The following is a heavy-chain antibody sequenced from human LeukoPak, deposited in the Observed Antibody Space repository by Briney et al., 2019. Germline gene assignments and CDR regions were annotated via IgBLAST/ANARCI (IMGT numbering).Heavy chain of an antibody. CDR2: ISSCSSYI. Sequence: GGSLRLSCAASGFTFSSYSMNWVRQAPGKGLEWVSSISSCSSYIYYADPVKGRFTISRDNAKNSLYLQMNSLRAEDTAVYYCARAEEWELPNEGYMDVWGKGTTVTISS. J-gene: IGHJ6*03. CDR1: GFTFSSYS. CDR3: ARAEEWELPNEGYMDV. V-gene: IGHV3-21*01. D-gene: IGHD1-26*01.